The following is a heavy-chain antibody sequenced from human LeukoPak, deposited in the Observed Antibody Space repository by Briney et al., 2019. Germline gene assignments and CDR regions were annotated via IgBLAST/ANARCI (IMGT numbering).Heavy chain of an antibody. V-gene: IGHV4-34*01. D-gene: IGHD3-9*01. CDR3: ARHSARYFDWLKGFDP. CDR1: GGSFSGYY. Sequence: PSETLSLTCAVYGGSFSGYYWSWIRQPPGKGLEWIGEINHSGSTNYNPSLKSRVTISVDTSKNQFSLKLSSVTAADTAVYYCARHSARYFDWLKGFDPWGQGTLVTVSS. CDR2: INHSGST. J-gene: IGHJ5*02.